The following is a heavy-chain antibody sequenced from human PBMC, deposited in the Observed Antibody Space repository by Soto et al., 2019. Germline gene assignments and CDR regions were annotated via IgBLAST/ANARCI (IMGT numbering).Heavy chain of an antibody. Sequence: QVQLQQWGAGLLKPSETLSLTCAVFGGSVNSGNYYWSWIRQPPGKGLEWIGEMSHSGGTHFNPSLNSRVTISVDTSKNRFSLKMSSVTAADTALYYCARVERGTATTVVDAFDIWGPGTMVTVSS. CDR1: GGSVNSGNYY. J-gene: IGHJ3*02. V-gene: IGHV4-34*01. CDR3: ARVERGTATTVVDAFDI. D-gene: IGHD1-1*01. CDR2: MSHSGGT.